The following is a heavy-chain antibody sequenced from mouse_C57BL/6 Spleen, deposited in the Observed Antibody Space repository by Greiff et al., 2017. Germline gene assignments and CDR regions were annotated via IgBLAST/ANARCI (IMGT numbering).Heavy chain of an antibody. V-gene: IGHV1-26*01. CDR1: GYTFTDYY. Sequence: EVQLQQSGPELVKPGASEKISCKASGYTFTDYYMNWVKQSNGKSLEWIGDINPNNGGTSYNQKFKGKATLTVDKSSSTAYMELLSLASEDSAVCDCARSEDGDYGFAYWGQGTLVTVSA. CDR2: INPNNGGT. CDR3: ARSEDGDYGFAY. J-gene: IGHJ3*01. D-gene: IGHD2-13*01.